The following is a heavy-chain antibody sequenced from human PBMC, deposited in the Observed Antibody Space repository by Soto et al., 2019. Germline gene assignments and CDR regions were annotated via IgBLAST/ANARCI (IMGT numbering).Heavy chain of an antibody. J-gene: IGHJ6*02. CDR1: GFTFSSYW. Sequence: GGSLRLSCAASGFTFSSYWMSWVRQAPGKGLEWVANIKQDGSEKYYVDSVKGRFTISRDNAKNSLYLQMNSLRAEDTAVYYCARVQWELHYYYGMDVWGQGTTVTVSS. CDR2: IKQDGSEK. V-gene: IGHV3-7*05. D-gene: IGHD1-26*01. CDR3: ARVQWELHYYYGMDV.